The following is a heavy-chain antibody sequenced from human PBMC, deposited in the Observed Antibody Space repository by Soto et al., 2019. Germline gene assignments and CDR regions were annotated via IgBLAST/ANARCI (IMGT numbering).Heavy chain of an antibody. J-gene: IGHJ4*02. V-gene: IGHV3-7*01. CDR3: ARDLITMVRGVIGY. Sequence: EVQLVESGGGLVQPGGSLRLSCAASGFTFSSYWMSWVRQAPGKGLEWVANIKQDGREKYYVDSVKGRFTISRDNAKNSLYLQMNSLRAEDTAVYYCARDLITMVRGVIGYWGQGTLVTVSS. CDR2: IKQDGREK. CDR1: GFTFSSYW. D-gene: IGHD3-10*01.